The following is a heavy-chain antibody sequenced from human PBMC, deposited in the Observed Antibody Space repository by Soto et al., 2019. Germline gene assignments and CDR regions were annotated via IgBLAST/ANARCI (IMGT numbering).Heavy chain of an antibody. Sequence: QLQESGPGLVKPSETLSLTCTVSGGSISSSSYYWGWIRQPPGKGLEWIGSIYYSGSTYYNPSLKSRVTISVDTSKNQFSLKLSSVTAADTAVYYCARHGGGDYSFDYWGQGTLVTVSS. CDR2: IYYSGST. D-gene: IGHD4-17*01. V-gene: IGHV4-39*01. CDR1: GGSISSSSYY. J-gene: IGHJ4*02. CDR3: ARHGGGDYSFDY.